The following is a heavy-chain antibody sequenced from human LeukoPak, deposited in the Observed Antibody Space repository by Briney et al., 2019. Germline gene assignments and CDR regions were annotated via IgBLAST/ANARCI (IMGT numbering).Heavy chain of an antibody. CDR2: ISGSGDQS. CDR1: GFTFRNYA. CDR3: AKGGYSSPNSYFDD. V-gene: IGHV3-23*01. D-gene: IGHD5-18*01. Sequence: RAGGSLRLSCEASGFTFRNYAMSWVRLGPGKGLEWVAAISGSGDQSYYANSVKGRLTISRDNSKGPLYLEMNSLRPDDTAVYYCAKGGYSSPNSYFDDWGQGALVTVSS. J-gene: IGHJ4*02.